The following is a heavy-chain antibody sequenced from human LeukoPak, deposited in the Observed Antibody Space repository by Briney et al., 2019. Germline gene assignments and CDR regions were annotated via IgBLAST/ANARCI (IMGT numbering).Heavy chain of an antibody. D-gene: IGHD5-24*01. J-gene: IGHJ6*01. CDR3: ARDIETVYYYYGMDL. CDR2: IISSSSYI. CDR1: GFTFSSYS. Sequence: GGSLRLSCAASGFTFSSYSVNWVREDPGKGLECVSSIISSSSYIHYADSLKGRFTISRDKAKNSLYLQNNSLRAEETAVFYCARDIETVYYYYGMDLWGQKTTVPVPS. V-gene: IGHV3-21*01.